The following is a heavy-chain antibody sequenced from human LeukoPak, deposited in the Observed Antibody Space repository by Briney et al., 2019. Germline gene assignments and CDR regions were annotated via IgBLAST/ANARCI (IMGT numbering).Heavy chain of an antibody. V-gene: IGHV3-23*01. Sequence: GGSLRLSCAASGFTFSSYAMSWVRQAPGKGLKLVSAISGSGGSTYYADSVKGRFTISRDNSKNTLYLQMNSLRAEDTAVYYCAKDSSGYRSYYFDYWGQGTLVTVSS. D-gene: IGHD3-22*01. CDR3: AKDSSGYRSYYFDY. J-gene: IGHJ4*02. CDR1: GFTFSSYA. CDR2: ISGSGGST.